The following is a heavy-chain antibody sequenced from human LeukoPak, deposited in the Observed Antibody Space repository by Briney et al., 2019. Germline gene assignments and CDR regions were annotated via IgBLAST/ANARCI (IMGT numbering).Heavy chain of an antibody. V-gene: IGHV4-39*07. D-gene: IGHD4-17*01. CDR1: GGSISSSSYY. Sequence: SETLSLTCTVSGGSISSSSYYWGWIRQPPGKGLEWIGSMYYSGSTYYNPSLKSRVTISVDTSKNQFSLKLSSVTAADTAVYYCARAADYGDYVRYAFDIWGQGTMVTVSS. CDR3: ARAADYGDYVRYAFDI. CDR2: MYYSGST. J-gene: IGHJ3*02.